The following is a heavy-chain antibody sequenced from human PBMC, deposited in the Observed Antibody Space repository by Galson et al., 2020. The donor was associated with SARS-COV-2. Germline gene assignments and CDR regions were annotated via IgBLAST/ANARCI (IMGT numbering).Heavy chain of an antibody. J-gene: IGHJ4*02. CDR3: ARQGGEGSSSRNTFDY. Sequence: SETLSLTCTVSGGSISSSSYYWSWIRQPPGKGLEWIGSIYYSGSTYYNPSLKSRVTISVDTSKNQFSLKLSSVTAADTAVYYCARQGGEGSSSRNTFDYWGQGTLVTVSS. D-gene: IGHD6-13*01. CDR1: GGSISSSSYY. CDR2: IYYSGST. V-gene: IGHV4-39*01.